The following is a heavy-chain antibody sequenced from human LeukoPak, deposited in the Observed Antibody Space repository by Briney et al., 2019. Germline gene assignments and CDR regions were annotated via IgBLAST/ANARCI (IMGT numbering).Heavy chain of an antibody. J-gene: IGHJ4*02. D-gene: IGHD4-17*01. CDR3: ARTDYGDYVLDD. CDR1: GFTFSSYS. CDR2: ISYDGSNK. Sequence: GGSLRLSCAASGFTFSSYSMNWVRQAPGKGLEWVAVISYDGSNKYYADSVKGRFTISRDNSKNTLYLQMNSLRAEDTAVYYCARTDYGDYVLDDWGQGTLVTVSS. V-gene: IGHV3-30*03.